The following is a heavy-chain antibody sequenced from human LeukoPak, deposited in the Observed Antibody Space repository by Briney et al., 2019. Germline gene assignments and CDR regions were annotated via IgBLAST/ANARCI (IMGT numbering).Heavy chain of an antibody. Sequence: GGSLRLSCAASGFTFSNAWMSWVRQAPGKGLEWVGRIKSKTDGGTTDYAAPVKGRFTISRDDSKNTLYLQMNSLKTEDTAVYYCTTLDYDFWSGYSAYYYYMDVWGKGTTVTVSS. CDR3: TTLDYDFWSGYSAYYYYMDV. D-gene: IGHD3-3*01. CDR2: IKSKTDGGTT. V-gene: IGHV3-15*01. CDR1: GFTFSNAW. J-gene: IGHJ6*03.